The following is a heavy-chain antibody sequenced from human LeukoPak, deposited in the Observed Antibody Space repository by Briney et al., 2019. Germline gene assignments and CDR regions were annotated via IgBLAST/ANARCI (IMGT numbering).Heavy chain of an antibody. D-gene: IGHD2-21*01. CDR3: SRDPRSIRRGGDY. CDR2: ISGSSNYI. J-gene: IGHJ4*02. Sequence: PGGSLRLSCAASGFTFSSYSMNWVRQAPGKGLEWVSSISGSSNYIYYSGSVKGRFTISRNNAKNSLYLQLNSLRAEDTAVYFCSRDPRSIRRGGDYWGQGTLVTVSS. V-gene: IGHV3-21*01. CDR1: GFTFSSYS.